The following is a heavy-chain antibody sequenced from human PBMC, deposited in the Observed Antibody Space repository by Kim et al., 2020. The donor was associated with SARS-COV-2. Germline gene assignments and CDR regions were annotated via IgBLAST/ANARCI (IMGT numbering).Heavy chain of an antibody. CDR1: GFTFTSYA. CDR2: ISGSGGST. CDR3: AKDYGDYVGGFDY. V-gene: IGHV3-23*01. D-gene: IGHD4-17*01. J-gene: IGHJ4*02. Sequence: GGSLRLSCAASGFTFTSYAMSWVRQAPGKGLEWVSAISGSGGSTYYADSVKGRFTISRDNSKNTLYLQMNSLRAEDTAVYYCAKDYGDYVGGFDYWGQGTLGTVSS.